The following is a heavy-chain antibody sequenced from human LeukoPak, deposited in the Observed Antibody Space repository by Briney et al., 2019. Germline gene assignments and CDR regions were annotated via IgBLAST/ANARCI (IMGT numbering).Heavy chain of an antibody. J-gene: IGHJ3*02. D-gene: IGHD3-22*01. CDR3: TRDRNYYPLADAFDI. V-gene: IGHV3-30*03. CDR2: ISYDKSSK. Sequence: PGGSLRLSCAASGFTFRTYGMHWVRQAPGKGLEWVAVISYDKSSKFYADSVKGRFTISRDTSKNTLYLQMNSPRAEDTAVYYCTRDRNYYPLADAFDIWGQGTVVTVSS. CDR1: GFTFRTYG.